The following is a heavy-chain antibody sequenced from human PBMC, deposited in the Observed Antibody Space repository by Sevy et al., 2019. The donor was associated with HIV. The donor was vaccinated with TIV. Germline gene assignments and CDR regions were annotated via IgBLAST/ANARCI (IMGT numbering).Heavy chain of an antibody. CDR1: GFTFNNAW. Sequence: GGSLRLSCEASGFTFNNAWMSWVRQAPGKGLEWVGRIKSKIDGATRDFAAPVKGRFAISRDDSKNTLYLQMNSLKTGDTAVYYCTAGVGTSDLDYWGRGVLVTVSS. V-gene: IGHV3-15*01. CDR3: TAGVGTSDLDY. CDR2: IKSKIDGATR. D-gene: IGHD1-26*01. J-gene: IGHJ4*02.